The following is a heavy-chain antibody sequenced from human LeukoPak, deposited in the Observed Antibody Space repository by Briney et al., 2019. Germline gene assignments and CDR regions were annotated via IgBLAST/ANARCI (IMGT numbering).Heavy chain of an antibody. CDR3: AKLRPTVYGSGLHAFDI. D-gene: IGHD3-10*01. V-gene: IGHV3-30*04. CDR2: ISYDGSNK. Sequence: PGGSLRLSCAASGFTFSSYAMHWVRQAPGRGLEWVAVISYDGSNKYYADSVKGRFTISRDNSKNTLYLQMNSLRAEDTAVYYCAKLRPTVYGSGLHAFDIWGQGTMVTVSS. J-gene: IGHJ3*02. CDR1: GFTFSSYA.